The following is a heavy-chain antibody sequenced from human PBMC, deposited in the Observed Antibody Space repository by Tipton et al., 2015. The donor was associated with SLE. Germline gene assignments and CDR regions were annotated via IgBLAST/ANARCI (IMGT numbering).Heavy chain of an antibody. D-gene: IGHD1-26*01. V-gene: IGHV3-11*05. Sequence: SLRLSCAASGFTFSDYYMSWIRQAPGKGLEWVSYISSSSSYTNYADSVKGRFTISRDNAKNSLYLQMNSLRAEDTAIYYCARETFSGGDHFYYYMDVWGKGTTVTVSS. CDR3: ARETFSGGDHFYYYMDV. CDR2: ISSSSSYT. CDR1: GFTFSDYY. J-gene: IGHJ6*03.